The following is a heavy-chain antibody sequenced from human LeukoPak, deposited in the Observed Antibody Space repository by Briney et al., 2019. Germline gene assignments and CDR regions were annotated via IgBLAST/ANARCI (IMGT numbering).Heavy chain of an antibody. CDR1: GFTFSSYW. V-gene: IGHV3-74*01. Sequence: GGSLRLSCAASGFTFSSYWMPWVRQAPGKGLVWVSRINSAGTSTSYADSVKGRFTISRDNAKNTLYLQMNSLRAEDTAVYYCELGYCSSTSCPRTAFDIWGQGTMVTVSS. J-gene: IGHJ3*02. CDR3: ELGYCSSTSCPRTAFDI. D-gene: IGHD2-2*01. CDR2: INSAGTST.